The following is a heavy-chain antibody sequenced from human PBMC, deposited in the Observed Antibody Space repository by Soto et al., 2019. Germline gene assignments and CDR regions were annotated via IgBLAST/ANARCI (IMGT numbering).Heavy chain of an antibody. J-gene: IGHJ1*01. CDR1: GFTFDDYA. CDR3: VRDESINWYSGHFRH. CDR2: INWNSGSI. V-gene: IGHV3-9*01. D-gene: IGHD6-13*01. Sequence: EVQLVESGGCLVQPGRCLRLSCAASGFTFDDYAMHWVRQVPGKGLEWVSGINWNSGSIGYGDSVKGRFAISRDNAKNSLHLQMNSLSAEDTAFYYCVRDESINWYSGHFRHWGQGTLVTVSS.